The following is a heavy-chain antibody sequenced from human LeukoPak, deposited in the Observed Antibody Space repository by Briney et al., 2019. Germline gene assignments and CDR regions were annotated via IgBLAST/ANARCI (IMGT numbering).Heavy chain of an antibody. Sequence: SETLSLTCTVSGGSISSYYWSWIRQPPGKGLEWIGYIYYSGSTNYNPSLKSRVTISVDTSKNQFSLKLSSVTAADTAVYYCATGLRSGHSSGYYHQYYFDYWGQGTLVTVSS. J-gene: IGHJ4*02. CDR1: GGSISSYY. CDR2: IYYSGST. CDR3: ATGLRSGHSSGYYHQYYFDY. D-gene: IGHD3-22*01. V-gene: IGHV4-59*01.